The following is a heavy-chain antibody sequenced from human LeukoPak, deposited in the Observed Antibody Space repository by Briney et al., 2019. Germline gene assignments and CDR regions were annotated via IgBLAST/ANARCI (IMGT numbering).Heavy chain of an antibody. V-gene: IGHV3-64*01. J-gene: IGHJ4*02. CDR1: GFTFSKFC. Sequence: GGSLRLSCAVSGFTFSKFCIVCVRQAPGKGLEYVSAISDSGHNTHYANSVRGRFTISRDNSKNIVFLQMDSLKVEDTAVYYCAIQPNHMVTMPTSIDDWGQGTLVTVSS. CDR3: AIQPNHMVTMPTSIDD. D-gene: IGHD2-21*02. CDR2: ISDSGHNT.